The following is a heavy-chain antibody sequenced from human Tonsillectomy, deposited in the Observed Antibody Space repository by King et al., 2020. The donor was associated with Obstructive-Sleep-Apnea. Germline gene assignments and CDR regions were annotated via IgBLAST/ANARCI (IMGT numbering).Heavy chain of an antibody. CDR3: AGVEHIVLWSTTTGGVDF. V-gene: IGHV3-48*04. CDR2: ISSRGDNS. J-gene: IGHJ4*02. D-gene: IGHD3-10*01. CDR1: GFTFSTYD. Sequence: VQLVESGGGLVQPGGSLRLSCAASGFTFSTYDMTWVRQAPGKGLEWLSYISSRGDNSYFGDSVKGRFTVSRDNARHSLYLYMDSLRADDTAVYYFAGVEHIVLWSTTTGGVDFWGQGTLVTVSS.